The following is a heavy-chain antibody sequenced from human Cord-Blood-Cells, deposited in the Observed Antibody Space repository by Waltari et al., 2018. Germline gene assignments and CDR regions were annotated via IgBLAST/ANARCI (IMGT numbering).Heavy chain of an antibody. Sequence: EVQLVESGGGWVVPGGSLSRSCAASGFRFSSSCMSWVRQAPGKGLEWVANIKQDGSEKYYVDSVKGRFTISRDNAKNSLYLQMNSLRAEDTAVYYCASLAAPDAFDIWGQGTMVTVSS. J-gene: IGHJ3*02. D-gene: IGHD6-6*01. CDR3: ASLAAPDAFDI. CDR2: IKQDGSEK. V-gene: IGHV3-7*01. CDR1: GFRFSSSC.